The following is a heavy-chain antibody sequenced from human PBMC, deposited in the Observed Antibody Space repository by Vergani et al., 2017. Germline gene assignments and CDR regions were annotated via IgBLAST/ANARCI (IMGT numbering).Heavy chain of an antibody. D-gene: IGHD2-8*02. CDR1: GFTFDDYT. V-gene: IGHV3-43*01. CDR3: AKEAGPGGSAVDY. J-gene: IGHJ4*02. CDR2: ISWDGGST. Sequence: VQLVESGGGVVQPGRSLRLSCAASGFTFDDYTMHWVRQAPGKGLEWVSLISWDGGSTYYADSVKGRFTISRDNSKNSLYLQMNSLRTEDTALYYCAKEAGPGGSAVDYWGQGTLVTVSS.